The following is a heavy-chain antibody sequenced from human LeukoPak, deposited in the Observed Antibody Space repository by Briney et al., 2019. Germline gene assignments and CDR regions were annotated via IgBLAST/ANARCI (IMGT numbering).Heavy chain of an antibody. V-gene: IGHV3-23*01. CDR3: AKSDCSSTSCSYYYYYGMDV. CDR2: ISGSGGST. CDR1: GFTFSSYA. J-gene: IGHJ6*04. D-gene: IGHD2-2*01. Sequence: AGGSLRLSCAAPGFTFSSYAMRWVRQAPGKGVEGVSAISGSGGSTYYADSVKGRFTISRDNSKNTLYLQMNSLRAEDTAVYYCAKSDCSSTSCSYYYYYGMDVWGKGTTVTVSS.